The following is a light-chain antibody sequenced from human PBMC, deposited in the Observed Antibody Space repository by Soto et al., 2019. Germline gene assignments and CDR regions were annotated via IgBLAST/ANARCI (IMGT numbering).Light chain of an antibody. CDR2: DVS. J-gene: IGLJ1*01. CDR1: SSDVGGYNY. CDR3: SSYTSSSPSL. V-gene: IGLV2-14*01. Sequence: QSALTEPASVSGSPGQSITISCTGTSSDVGGYNYVSWYQQHPGKAPKLMIYDVSNRPSGVSNRFSGSKSGNTASLTISGLQAEDEADYYCSSYTSSSPSLFGTGTKLTVL.